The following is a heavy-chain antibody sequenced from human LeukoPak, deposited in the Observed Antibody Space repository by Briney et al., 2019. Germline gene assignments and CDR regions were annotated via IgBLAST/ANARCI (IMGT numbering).Heavy chain of an antibody. CDR3: ASSLLWFGEFHIRTFDY. D-gene: IGHD3-10*01. Sequence: SVKVSCKASGGTFSSYAISWVRQAPGRGLEWMGGIIPIFGTANYAQKFQGRVTITTDESTSTAYMELSSLRSEDTAVYYCASSLLWFGEFHIRTFDYWGQGTLVTVSS. V-gene: IGHV1-69*05. J-gene: IGHJ4*02. CDR1: GGTFSSYA. CDR2: IIPIFGTA.